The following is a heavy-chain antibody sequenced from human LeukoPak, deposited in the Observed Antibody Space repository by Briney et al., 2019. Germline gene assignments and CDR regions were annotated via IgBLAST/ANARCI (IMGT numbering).Heavy chain of an antibody. CDR3: ARDLGYGGSLDY. Sequence: GGSLRLSCVAPGFAFGGYGMHWVRQAPGKGLEWVAVIWYDGSNENYPDSVKGRFTISRDNSKNTLYLQMNSLRAEDTAVYYCARDLGYGGSLDYWGQGTLVTVSS. D-gene: IGHD4-23*01. J-gene: IGHJ4*02. V-gene: IGHV3-33*01. CDR1: GFAFGGYG. CDR2: IWYDGSNE.